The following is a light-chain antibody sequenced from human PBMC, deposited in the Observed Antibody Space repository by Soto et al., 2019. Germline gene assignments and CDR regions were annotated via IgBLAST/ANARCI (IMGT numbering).Light chain of an antibody. Sequence: EIVLTQSPGTLSLSPGERATLSCRTSQSVSSCYLAWYQQKPGQAPRLLIYGASSRATGIPDRFSGSGSGTEFTLTISRLEPEDFAVYYCQQYDSSLRTFGQGTKVEIK. V-gene: IGKV3-20*01. CDR3: QQYDSSLRT. CDR1: QSVSSCY. J-gene: IGKJ1*01. CDR2: GAS.